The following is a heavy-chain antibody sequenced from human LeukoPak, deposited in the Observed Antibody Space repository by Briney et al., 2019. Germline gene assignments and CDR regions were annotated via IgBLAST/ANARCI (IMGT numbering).Heavy chain of an antibody. V-gene: IGHV5-51*01. J-gene: IGHJ4*02. CDR2: IYPGDSDT. D-gene: IGHD6-13*01. Sequence: GESLKISCKGSGYNFTIYWIGWVRQMPGKGLEWMGIIYPGDSDTRYSPSFQGQVTISADKSISTAYLQWSSLKASDTAMYYCARRLAAAGTEFDYWGQGTLVTVSS. CDR3: ARRLAAAGTEFDY. CDR1: GYNFTIYW.